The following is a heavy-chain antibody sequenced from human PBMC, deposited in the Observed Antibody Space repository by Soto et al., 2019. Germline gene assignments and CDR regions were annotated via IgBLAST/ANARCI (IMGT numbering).Heavy chain of an antibody. D-gene: IGHD4-17*01. CDR3: ARTSKKDDGVSTLKNNNWFDP. J-gene: IGHJ5*02. V-gene: IGHV4-31*11. CDR2: IYYSGST. CDR1: GGSFSGYY. Sequence: SETLSLTCAVYGGSFSGYYWSWIRQHPGKGLEWIGYIYYSGSTYYNPSLKSRVTISVDTSENQFSLKLSSVTAADTAVYYCARTSKKDDGVSTLKNNNWFDPWGQRTLVTVSS.